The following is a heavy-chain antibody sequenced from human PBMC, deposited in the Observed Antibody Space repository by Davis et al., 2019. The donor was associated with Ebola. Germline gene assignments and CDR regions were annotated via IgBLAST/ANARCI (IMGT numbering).Heavy chain of an antibody. V-gene: IGHV4-59*01. Sequence: SETLSLTCTVSGGSISSYYWNWIRQPPGKGLEWIGNIYYSGSTNYNPSLKSRLPMSIDPSKKQFYLKLSSVTAADTAVYYCARDRDSSGRYFDYWGQGALVTVSS. J-gene: IGHJ4*02. CDR3: ARDRDSSGRYFDY. D-gene: IGHD3-22*01. CDR2: IYYSGST. CDR1: GGSISSYY.